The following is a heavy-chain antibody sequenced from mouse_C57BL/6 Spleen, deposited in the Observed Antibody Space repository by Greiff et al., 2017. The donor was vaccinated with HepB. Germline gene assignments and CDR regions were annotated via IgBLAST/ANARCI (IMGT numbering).Heavy chain of an antibody. Sequence: VQLQQSGPELVKPGASVKISCKASGYAFSSSWMNWVKQRPGKGLEWIGRIYPGDGDTNYNGKFKGKATLTADKSSSTAYMQLSSLTSEDSAVYFCARTAQALYWYFDVWGTGTTVTVSS. CDR3: ARTAQALYWYFDV. J-gene: IGHJ1*03. CDR2: IYPGDGDT. V-gene: IGHV1-82*01. CDR1: GYAFSSSW. D-gene: IGHD3-2*02.